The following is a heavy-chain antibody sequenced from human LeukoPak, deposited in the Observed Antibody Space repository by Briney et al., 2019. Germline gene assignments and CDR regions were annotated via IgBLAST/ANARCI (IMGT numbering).Heavy chain of an antibody. J-gene: IGHJ4*02. V-gene: IGHV4-59*08. CDR1: GGSISSYY. CDR2: IYYSGST. Sequence: ASETLSLTCTVSGGSISSYYWSWIRQPPGKGLEWIGYIYYSGSTNYNPSLKSRVTISVDTSKNQFSLKLSSVTAADTAVYYCARFRTLTTHFDYWGQGTLVTVSS. D-gene: IGHD4-11*01. CDR3: ARFRTLTTHFDY.